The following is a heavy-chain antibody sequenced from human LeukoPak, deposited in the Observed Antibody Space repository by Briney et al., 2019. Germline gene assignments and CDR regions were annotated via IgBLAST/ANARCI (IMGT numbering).Heavy chain of an antibody. Sequence: PGGSLRLSCAASGFTFSSYAMSWVRQAPGKGLEWVSAISGSGGSTYYADSVKGRFTISRDNSKNTLYLQMNSLRAEDTAVYYCAKLSGRGYSYGYLGYWGQGILVTVSS. J-gene: IGHJ4*02. CDR3: AKLSGRGYSYGYLGY. D-gene: IGHD5-18*01. V-gene: IGHV3-23*01. CDR1: GFTFSSYA. CDR2: ISGSGGST.